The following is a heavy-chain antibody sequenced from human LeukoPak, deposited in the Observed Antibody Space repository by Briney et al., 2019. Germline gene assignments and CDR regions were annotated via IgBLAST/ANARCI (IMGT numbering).Heavy chain of an antibody. V-gene: IGHV3-21*01. J-gene: IGHJ3*02. Sequence: PGGSLRLSCAASGFTFSSYSMNWVRQAPGKGLEWVSSISSSTSYIYCADSVKGRFTISRDNAKNSLYLQMNSLRAEDTAVYYCARDRSVGYYYDSSGYYNDAFDIWGQGTMVTVSS. D-gene: IGHD3-22*01. CDR2: ISSSTSYI. CDR3: ARDRSVGYYYDSSGYYNDAFDI. CDR1: GFTFSSYS.